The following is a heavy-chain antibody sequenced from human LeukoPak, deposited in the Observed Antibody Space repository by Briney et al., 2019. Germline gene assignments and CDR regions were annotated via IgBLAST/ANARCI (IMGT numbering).Heavy chain of an antibody. CDR2: IFNSGST. V-gene: IGHV4-39*01. Sequence: SETLSLTCTVSGGSLTTNNYYWGWIRQPPGKGLEWIGSIFNSGSTYYNPSLNSRATIAVDPSKNKLFLKLSYVTAADTAVYYCASLRQDPIYYDSSGYYYAEYFQHWGQGTLVTVSS. CDR1: GGSLTTNNYY. D-gene: IGHD3-22*01. J-gene: IGHJ1*01. CDR3: ASLRQDPIYYDSSGYYYAEYFQH.